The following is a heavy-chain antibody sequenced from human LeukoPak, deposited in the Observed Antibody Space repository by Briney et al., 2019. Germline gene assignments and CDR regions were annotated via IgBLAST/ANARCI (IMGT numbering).Heavy chain of an antibody. CDR3: ARLGWYDSIDY. V-gene: IGHV5-51*01. D-gene: IGHD3-22*01. CDR2: IYPGHSDT. J-gene: IGHJ4*02. Sequence: GGSLKISCKGSGYRFTSYWIGWVRQIPGKGLEWEWIIYPGHSDTRNSPSFQGQVTISADKSISTAYLQWSSLKASDTAMYYCARLGWYDSIDYWGQGTLVTVSS. CDR1: GYRFTSYW.